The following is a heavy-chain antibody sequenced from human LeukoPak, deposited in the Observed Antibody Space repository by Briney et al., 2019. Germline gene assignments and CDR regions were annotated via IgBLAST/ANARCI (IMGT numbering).Heavy chain of an antibody. J-gene: IGHJ5*02. CDR3: ARDAQGEFMFDP. Sequence: PSETLSLTCAVSGGSISSGGYSWSWIRQPPGTGLEWIGYIYHSGSTYYNPSLKSRVTISVDRSKNQFSLKLSSVTAADTAVYYCARDAQGEFMFDPWGQGTLVTVSS. V-gene: IGHV4-30-2*01. CDR2: IYHSGST. CDR1: GGSISSGGYS.